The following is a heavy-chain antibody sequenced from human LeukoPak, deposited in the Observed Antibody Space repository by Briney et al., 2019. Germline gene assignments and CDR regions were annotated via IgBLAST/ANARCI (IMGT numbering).Heavy chain of an antibody. V-gene: IGHV3-33*08. J-gene: IGHJ4*02. CDR3: ARDRINGLLWFGELLV. D-gene: IGHD3-10*01. CDR2: IWYDGSNK. CDR1: GFTFSSYG. Sequence: GGSLRLSCEASGFTFSSYGMHWVRQAPGKGLEWVAVIWYDGSNKYYADSVKGRFTISRDNSKNTLYLQMNSLRAEDTAVYYCARDRINGLLWFGELLVWGQGTLVTVSS.